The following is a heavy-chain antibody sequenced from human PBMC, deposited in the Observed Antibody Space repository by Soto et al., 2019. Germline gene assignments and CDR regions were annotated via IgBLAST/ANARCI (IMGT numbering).Heavy chain of an antibody. J-gene: IGHJ3*02. V-gene: IGHV4-31*03. D-gene: IGHD3-10*01. CDR1: GDSISNGGYY. CDR2: IYHSGVT. CDR3: ARDSTRTMVRGVIGAFDI. Sequence: SETLSLTCTLSGDSISNGGYYWSWIRQHPGKGLEWIGYIYHSGVTCYNPSLKSRVTISVDTSNNQFSLDLRSVTAADTAVYYCARDSTRTMVRGVIGAFDIWGQGTMVTVSS.